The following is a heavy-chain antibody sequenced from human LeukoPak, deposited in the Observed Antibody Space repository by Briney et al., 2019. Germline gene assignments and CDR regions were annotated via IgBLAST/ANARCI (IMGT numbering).Heavy chain of an antibody. D-gene: IGHD5-18*01. CDR1: GFTYTDYW. CDR3: AKDLSWNTADR. J-gene: IGHJ5*02. Sequence: GGSLRLSCVASGFTYTDYWMHWFRQAPGKGPVWVSRINPDGRIIYYADSVKGRFSISRDNSKNPLYLQMNSLRADDTAVYYCAKDLSWNTADRWGQGILVTVSS. CDR2: INPDGRII. V-gene: IGHV3-74*01.